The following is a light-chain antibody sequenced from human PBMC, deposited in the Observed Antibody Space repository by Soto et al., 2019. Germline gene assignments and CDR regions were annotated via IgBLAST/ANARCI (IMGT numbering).Light chain of an antibody. J-gene: IGLJ2*01. CDR2: GNS. CDR1: SSNIGAGYD. CDR3: QSYDSSLSGVV. Sequence: QSVLTQPPSVSGAPGQRVTISCTGSSSNIGAGYDVHWYQQLPGTAPKLLIYGNSNRPSGVPDRFSGSKSGTSASLAITGLQAEDEAAYYYQSYDSSLSGVVFGGGTKLTVL. V-gene: IGLV1-40*01.